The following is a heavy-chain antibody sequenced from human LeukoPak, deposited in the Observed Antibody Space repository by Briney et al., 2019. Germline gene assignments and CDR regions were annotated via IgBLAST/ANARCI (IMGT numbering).Heavy chain of an antibody. CDR2: ISAYNGNT. V-gene: IGHV1-18*01. Sequence: ASVKVSCKASGYTFTSYGISWVRQAPGQGLEWMGWISAYNGNTNYAQKLQGRVTMTTDTSTSTAYMELRSLRSDDTAVYYCARDHRYCSTSCLSFDYWGQGTLVTVSS. J-gene: IGHJ4*02. CDR1: GYTFTSYG. D-gene: IGHD2-2*01. CDR3: ARDHRYCSTSCLSFDY.